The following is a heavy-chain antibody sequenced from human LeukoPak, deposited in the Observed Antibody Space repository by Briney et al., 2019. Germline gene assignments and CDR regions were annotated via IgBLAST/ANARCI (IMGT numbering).Heavy chain of an antibody. CDR3: ARDLGEGGAYDI. V-gene: IGHV1-69*13. CDR2: ILPFFGTA. CDR1: GGTLSSYA. Sequence: SVKVSCKASGGTLSSYAISWVRQAPGQGLEWMGGILPFFGTANYAQKFQDRVTITADESTSTAYMELSSLRSEDTAMYFCARDLGEGGAYDIWGQGTMVTVSS. J-gene: IGHJ3*02. D-gene: IGHD3-16*01.